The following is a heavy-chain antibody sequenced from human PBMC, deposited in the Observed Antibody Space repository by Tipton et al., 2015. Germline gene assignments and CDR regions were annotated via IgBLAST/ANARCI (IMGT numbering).Heavy chain of an antibody. CDR3: AKGPRGAPDGFDI. CDR1: GFTFRNYA. D-gene: IGHD1-26*01. V-gene: IGHV3-23*01. CDR2: ISAAAYGT. J-gene: IGHJ3*02. Sequence: GSLRLSCTASGFTFRNYAMSWVRQAPGKGLEWVSAISAAAYGTYYADSVKGRFTVSRDNSKSALYLQMNSLRADDTTVYYCAKGPRGAPDGFDIWGQGTMVTVSS.